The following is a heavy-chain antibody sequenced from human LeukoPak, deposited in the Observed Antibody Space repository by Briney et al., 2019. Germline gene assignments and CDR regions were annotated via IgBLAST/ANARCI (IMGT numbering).Heavy chain of an antibody. CDR2: INAAYGNT. CDR1: GYIFTTYA. Sequence: ASVKVSCKASGYIFTTYAMHWVRQAPGQRLAWMGWINAAYGNTKLSQKFQDRITIIRDKSANTAYMELSSLRSEDTAVYYCARDRIGYEYYNGVDVWGQGTTVTVSS. CDR3: ARDRIGYEYYNGVDV. V-gene: IGHV1-3*01. J-gene: IGHJ6*02. D-gene: IGHD2/OR15-2a*01.